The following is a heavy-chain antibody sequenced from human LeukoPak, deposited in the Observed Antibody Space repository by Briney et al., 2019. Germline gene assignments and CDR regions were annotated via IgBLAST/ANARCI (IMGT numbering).Heavy chain of an antibody. CDR2: INHSGTT. CDR1: GGSFTGYY. CDR3: ARKEGRSEYQPSFDS. V-gene: IGHV4-34*01. Sequence: SETLSLTCAVYGGSFTGYYWSWIRQTPGEGLEWIGEINHSGTTNYNPSLKSRVTISVDTSKNQFSLKLSSMTAADTAVYYCARKEGRSEYQPSFDSWGQGTLVTVSS. D-gene: IGHD2-2*01. J-gene: IGHJ4*02.